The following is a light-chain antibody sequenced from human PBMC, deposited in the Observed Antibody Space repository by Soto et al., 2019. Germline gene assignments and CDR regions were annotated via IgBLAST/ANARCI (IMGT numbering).Light chain of an antibody. J-gene: IGLJ1*01. CDR1: SSDVGNYNF. Sequence: QSALTQPASVSGSPGQSITISCTGTSSDVGNYNFVSWYQQYPGKAPKLMIYDVGNRPSGVSNRFSGSKSGNTASLTISGLQAEDEADYYCSSYTGISTRPYVLGTGTKVTVL. V-gene: IGLV2-14*01. CDR3: SSYTGISTRPYV. CDR2: DVG.